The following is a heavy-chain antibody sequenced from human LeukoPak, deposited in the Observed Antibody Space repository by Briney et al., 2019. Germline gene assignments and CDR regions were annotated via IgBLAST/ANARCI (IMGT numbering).Heavy chain of an antibody. Sequence: GGSLRLSCAASGFAFSSYAMSWVRQAPGKGLEWVSAISGSGGSTYYADSVKGRFTISRDNSKNTLYLQMNSLRAEDTAVYYCAKDPGTIQQLYCFDYWGQGTLVTVSS. D-gene: IGHD1/OR15-1a*01. V-gene: IGHV3-23*01. J-gene: IGHJ4*02. CDR3: AKDPGTIQQLYCFDY. CDR2: ISGSGGST. CDR1: GFAFSSYA.